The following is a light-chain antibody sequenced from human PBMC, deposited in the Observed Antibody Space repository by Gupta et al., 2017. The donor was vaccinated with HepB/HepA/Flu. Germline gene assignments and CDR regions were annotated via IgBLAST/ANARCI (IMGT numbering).Light chain of an antibody. Sequence: QSVLPQPPSASGPPAPRVTISCSGSSSNIGSNPVNWYHQLPAAAPQLLIYNNNQRPSVVPDRFSGSNSGTSASLTISRLQAGDEADYYCAAWDDIRNGPLFGGGTKLTVL. CDR3: AAWDDIRNGPL. V-gene: IGLV1-44*01. CDR2: NNN. CDR1: SSNIGSNP. J-gene: IGLJ2*01.